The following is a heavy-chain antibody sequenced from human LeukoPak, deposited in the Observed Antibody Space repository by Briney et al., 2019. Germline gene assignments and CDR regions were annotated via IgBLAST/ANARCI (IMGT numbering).Heavy chain of an antibody. CDR1: GFTFSSYS. V-gene: IGHV3-21*01. J-gene: IGHJ4*02. Sequence: PGGSLRLSCAASGFTFSSYSMNWVRQAPGKGLEWVSSISSSSSYIYYADSVKGRFTISRDNAKNSLYLQMNSLRAEDTAVYYCARDRGGYYQLALDYWSQGTLVTVSS. CDR3: ARDRGGYYQLALDY. CDR2: ISSSSSYI. D-gene: IGHD3-22*01.